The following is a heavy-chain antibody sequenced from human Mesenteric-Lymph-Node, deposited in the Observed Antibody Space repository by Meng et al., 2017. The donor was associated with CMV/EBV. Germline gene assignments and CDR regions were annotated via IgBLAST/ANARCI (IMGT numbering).Heavy chain of an antibody. CDR1: GGSISSYY. CDR3: ARDSPTAGFYYSGGYSRGYFDY. J-gene: IGHJ4*02. V-gene: IGHV4-59*01. D-gene: IGHD3-22*01. CDR2: IYYSGST. Sequence: SETLSLTCTVSGGSISSYYWSWIRQPPGKGLEWIGYIYYSGSTNYNPSLKSRVTISVDTSKNQFSLKLNSVTAADTAVYYCARDSPTAGFYYSGGYSRGYFDYWGQGMLVTVSS.